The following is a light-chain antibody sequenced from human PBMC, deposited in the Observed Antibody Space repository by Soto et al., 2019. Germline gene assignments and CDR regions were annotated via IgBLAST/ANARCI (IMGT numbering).Light chain of an antibody. Sequence: EIVMTQSPATLSVSPGERATLSCRASQSVSSNLAWYQQKPCQAPRLLIYGASTRATGIPARFSGSVSGTEFTLTISSLQSEDFAVYSCQQYNNWPPTFGGGTKVEIK. CDR3: QQYNNWPPT. V-gene: IGKV3-15*01. J-gene: IGKJ4*01. CDR1: QSVSSN. CDR2: GAS.